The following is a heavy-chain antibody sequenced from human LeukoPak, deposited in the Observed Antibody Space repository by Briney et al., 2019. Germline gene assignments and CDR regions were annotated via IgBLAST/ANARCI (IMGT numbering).Heavy chain of an antibody. Sequence: GGSLRLSCAASGFTFSSYAMSWVRQTPGKGVGWVSSIVGSGGKTYHADSVKGGFTISRDNSENTVYMQMDSLRAEDTAVYYCAKSRGRFSSSWTAFDSWGQGTLVTVSS. CDR2: IVGSGGKT. J-gene: IGHJ4*02. V-gene: IGHV3-23*01. CDR1: GFTFSSYA. CDR3: AKSRGRFSSSWTAFDS. D-gene: IGHD6-6*01.